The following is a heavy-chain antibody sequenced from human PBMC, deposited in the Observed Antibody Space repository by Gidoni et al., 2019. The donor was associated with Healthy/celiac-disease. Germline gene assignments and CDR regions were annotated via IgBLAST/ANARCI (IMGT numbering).Heavy chain of an antibody. D-gene: IGHD1-26*01. CDR2: INPNSGGT. J-gene: IGHJ4*02. CDR3: ARGSYSGSYFDY. Sequence: EWLGWINPNSGGTNYAQKFQGRVTMTRDTSISTAYMELSRLRSDDTAVSSCARGSYSGSYFDYWGQGTLVTVSS. V-gene: IGHV1-2*02.